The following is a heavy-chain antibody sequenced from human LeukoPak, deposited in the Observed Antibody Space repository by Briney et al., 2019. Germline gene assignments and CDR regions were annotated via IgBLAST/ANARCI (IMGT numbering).Heavy chain of an antibody. Sequence: GGSLRLSCAASGFTFSIYAMSWVRQAPGKGLEWVSTISYNGGDTYYADSVKGRFTISRDNSKNTLYLQMNSLRADDTAVYYCAKNSAGGHSYIDYWGQGTLVTVSS. D-gene: IGHD3-10*01. J-gene: IGHJ4*02. CDR2: ISYNGGDT. CDR1: GFTFSIYA. CDR3: AKNSAGGHSYIDY. V-gene: IGHV3-23*01.